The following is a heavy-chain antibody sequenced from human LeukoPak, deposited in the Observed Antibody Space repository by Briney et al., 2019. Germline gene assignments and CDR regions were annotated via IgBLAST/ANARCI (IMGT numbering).Heavy chain of an antibody. CDR1: GGSISSGGYY. D-gene: IGHD5-18*01. CDR2: IYYSGST. V-gene: IGHV4-31*03. CDR3: ARGVDTAMAIEKYFDY. Sequence: PSQTLSLTCTVSGGSISSGGYYWSWIRQHPGKGLEWIGYIYYSGSTYYNPSLKSRVTISVDTSKNQFSLKLSSVTAADTAVYYCARGVDTAMAIEKYFDYWGQGTLVTVSS. J-gene: IGHJ4*02.